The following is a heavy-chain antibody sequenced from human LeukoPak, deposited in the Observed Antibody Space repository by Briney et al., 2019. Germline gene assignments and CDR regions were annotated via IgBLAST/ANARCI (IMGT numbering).Heavy chain of an antibody. D-gene: IGHD3-16*01. V-gene: IGHV3-30*04. Sequence: GGSLRLSCAASGFTFSSYEMNWVRQAPGKGLEWVAVISYGGSNKYDTDSVQGRFTISRDNSKNTLFLQMNSLRAEDTAVCYCAREVLGRLFDFWGQGTLVTVSS. CDR1: GFTFSSYE. CDR2: ISYGGSNK. CDR3: AREVLGRLFDF. J-gene: IGHJ4*02.